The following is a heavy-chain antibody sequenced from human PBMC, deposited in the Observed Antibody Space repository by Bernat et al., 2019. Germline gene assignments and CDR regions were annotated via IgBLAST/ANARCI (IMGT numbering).Heavy chain of an antibody. D-gene: IGHD3-16*01. J-gene: IGHJ6*02. CDR3: ARVGELGVVNENGYYYGMDV. CDR1: GFTFSSYG. CDR2: IWYDGSNK. Sequence: QVQLVESGGGVVQPGRSLRLSCAASGFTFSSYGMHWVRQTPGKGLEWVAVIWYDGSNKYYADSVKGRFTISRDNSKNTLYLQKNSLRAEDTAVYYCARVGELGVVNENGYYYGMDVWGQGTTVTVSS. V-gene: IGHV3-33*01.